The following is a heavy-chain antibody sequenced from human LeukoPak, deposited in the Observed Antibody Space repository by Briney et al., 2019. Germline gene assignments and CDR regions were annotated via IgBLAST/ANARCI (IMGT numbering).Heavy chain of an antibody. CDR3: ARDQKWGSMITFGGVIVITPGFDY. CDR1: GFTFSTYS. J-gene: IGHJ4*02. D-gene: IGHD3-16*02. CDR2: ISSGSSTL. V-gene: IGHV3-48*01. Sequence: GGSLRLSCAASGFTFSTYSMNWVRQAPGKGLEWVSFISSGSSTLYYADSVKGRFTISRDNAKNSLYLQMNSLRAEDTAVYYCARDQKWGSMITFGGVIVITPGFDYWGQGTLVTVSS.